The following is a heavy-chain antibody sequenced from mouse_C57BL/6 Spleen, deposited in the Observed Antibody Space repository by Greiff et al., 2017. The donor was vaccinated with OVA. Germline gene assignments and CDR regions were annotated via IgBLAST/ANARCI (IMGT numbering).Heavy chain of an antibody. V-gene: IGHV1-53*01. J-gene: IGHJ2*01. CDR1: GYTFTSYW. D-gene: IGHD3-1*01. CDR3: ARSRGASYYFDY. Sequence: QVQLQQSGTELVKPGASVKLSCKASGYTFTSYWMHWVKQRPGQGLEWIGNINPSNGGTNYNEKFKSKATLTVDKSSSTAYMQLSSLTSEDSAVYYCARSRGASYYFDYWGQGTTLTVSS. CDR2: INPSNGGT.